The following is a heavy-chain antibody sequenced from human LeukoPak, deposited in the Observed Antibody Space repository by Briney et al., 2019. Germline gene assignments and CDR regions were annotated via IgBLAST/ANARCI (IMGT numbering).Heavy chain of an antibody. CDR1: GYTFTSYD. Sequence: EASVKVSCKASGYTFTSYDINWVRQAPGQGLEWMGWINPNSGGTNYAQKFQGRVTMTRDTSISTAYMELSRLRSDDTAVYYCARDLDVRVLGGGGSSSRDAFDIWGQGTMVTVSS. CDR2: INPNSGGT. CDR3: ARDLDVRVLGGGGSSSRDAFDI. D-gene: IGHD6-13*01. V-gene: IGHV1-2*02. J-gene: IGHJ3*02.